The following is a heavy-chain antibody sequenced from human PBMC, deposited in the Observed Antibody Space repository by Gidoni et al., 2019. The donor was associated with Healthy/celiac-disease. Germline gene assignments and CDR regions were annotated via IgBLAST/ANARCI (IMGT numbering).Heavy chain of an antibody. Sequence: SRVTISVDTSKNQFSLKLSSVTAADTAVYYCARPPNKTAMGRGDAFDIWGQGTMVTVSS. D-gene: IGHD5-18*01. V-gene: IGHV4-39*01. CDR3: ARPPNKTAMGRGDAFDI. J-gene: IGHJ3*02.